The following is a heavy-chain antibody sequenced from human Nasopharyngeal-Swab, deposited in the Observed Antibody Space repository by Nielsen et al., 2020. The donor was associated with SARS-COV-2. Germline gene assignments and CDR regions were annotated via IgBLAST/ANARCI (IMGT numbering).Heavy chain of an antibody. V-gene: IGHV4-59*01. CDR2: IYYSGST. CDR3: ARGPQLLYSSGRLTKKNAFDI. J-gene: IGHJ3*02. D-gene: IGHD6-19*01. Sequence: WIRQPPGKGLEWIGYIYYSGSTNYNPSLKSRVTISVDTSKNQFSLKLSSVTAADTAVYYCARGPQLLYSSGRLTKKNAFDIWGQGTMVTVS.